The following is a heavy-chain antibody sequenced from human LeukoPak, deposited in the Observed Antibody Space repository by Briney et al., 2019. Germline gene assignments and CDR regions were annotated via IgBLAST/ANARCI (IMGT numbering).Heavy chain of an antibody. CDR2: ISGSGGST. D-gene: IGHD3-22*01. J-gene: IGHJ5*02. Sequence: GGSLRLSCAASGFTFSSYAMSWVRQAPGKGLEWVSAISGSGGSTYYADSVKGRFTISRDNSKNTLYLQMNSQRAEDTAVYYCAKDRQYYYDSSVAYNWFDPWGQGTLVTVSS. CDR1: GFTFSSYA. CDR3: AKDRQYYYDSSVAYNWFDP. V-gene: IGHV3-23*01.